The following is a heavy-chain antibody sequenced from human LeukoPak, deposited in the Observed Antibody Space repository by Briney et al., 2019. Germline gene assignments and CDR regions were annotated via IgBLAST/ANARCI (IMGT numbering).Heavy chain of an antibody. J-gene: IGHJ4*02. V-gene: IGHV3-74*01. Sequence: GRSLRLSCAASGFTFSSYFWMHWVRQAPGKGLVWVSRIKSDGSSSTYADSGKGRFTISRDNAKNSLYLPMTALRAEDTAVYYCVRDLDLGGYSSFEYWGQGTLVTVSS. CDR1: GFTFSSYFW. D-gene: IGHD4-23*01. CDR2: IKSDGSSS. CDR3: VRDLDLGGYSSFEY.